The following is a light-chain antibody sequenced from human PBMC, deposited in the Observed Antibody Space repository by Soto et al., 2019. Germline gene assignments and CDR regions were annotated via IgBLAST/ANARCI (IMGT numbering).Light chain of an antibody. CDR2: EVS. Sequence: QSAVTQPPSASGSPGQSVTISCTGTSSDVGAYNYVSWYQQHPGKAPKLIIYEVSKRPSGVPDRFSGSKSGYTASLTVSGLQAEDEADYYCASYAGTSNYVFGTGTKVTV. V-gene: IGLV2-8*01. J-gene: IGLJ1*01. CDR1: SSDVGAYNY. CDR3: ASYAGTSNYV.